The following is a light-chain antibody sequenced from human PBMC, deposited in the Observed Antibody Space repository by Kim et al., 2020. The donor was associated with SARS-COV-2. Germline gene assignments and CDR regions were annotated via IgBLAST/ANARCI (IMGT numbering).Light chain of an antibody. CDR1: SSDIGTYDL. V-gene: IGLV2-23*02. CDR2: EVI. CDR3: CSYAGFMTYV. J-gene: IGLJ1*01. Sequence: GQSITISCSGTSSDIGTYDLVAWYQQYPDKAPKLMVYEVIKRPPGVPLRFSGSKSGNTASLTISGLQAEDEADYYCCSYAGFMTYVFGTGTKVTVL.